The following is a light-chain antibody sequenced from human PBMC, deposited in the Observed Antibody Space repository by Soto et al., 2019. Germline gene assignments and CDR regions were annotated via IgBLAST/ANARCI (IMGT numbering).Light chain of an antibody. CDR2: DVS. V-gene: IGLV2-11*01. Sequence: QSALTQPRSVSGSPGQSVTISCTGTSSDVGGYNYVSWYQQHPGKAPKFMIYDVSKRPSGVPDRFSGFKSGNTASLTISGLQAEDEADYYCCSYAGSYTYVFGTGTKLTVL. J-gene: IGLJ1*01. CDR1: SSDVGGYNY. CDR3: CSYAGSYTYV.